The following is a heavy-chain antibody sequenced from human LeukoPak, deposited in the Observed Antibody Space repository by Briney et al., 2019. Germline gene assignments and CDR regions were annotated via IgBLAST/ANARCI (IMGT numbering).Heavy chain of an antibody. D-gene: IGHD4-17*01. CDR3: AREPPRHYVGGFDP. J-gene: IGHJ5*02. Sequence: TGGSLRLSCAASGFTFSSYWMSWVRQAPGKGLEWVANIKQDGSEKYYVDSVKGRFTISRDNSKNTLYLQMNSLRAEDTAVYYCAREPPRHYVGGFDPWGQGTLVTVSS. CDR2: IKQDGSEK. CDR1: GFTFSSYW. V-gene: IGHV3-7*01.